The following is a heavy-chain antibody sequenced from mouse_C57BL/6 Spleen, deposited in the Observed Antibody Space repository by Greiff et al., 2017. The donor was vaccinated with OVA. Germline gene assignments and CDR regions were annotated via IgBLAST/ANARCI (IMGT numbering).Heavy chain of an antibody. CDR2: IRSKSNNYAT. J-gene: IGHJ4*01. V-gene: IGHV10-1*01. D-gene: IGHD2-5*01. CDR3: VRFYSKGGMDY. CDR1: GFSFNTYA. Sequence: EVQRVESGGGLVQPKGSLKLSCAASGFSFNTYAMNWVRQAPGKGLEWVARIRSKSNNYATYYADSVKDRFTISRDDSESMLYLQMNNLKTDDTAMYYCVRFYSKGGMDYWGQGTSVTVSS.